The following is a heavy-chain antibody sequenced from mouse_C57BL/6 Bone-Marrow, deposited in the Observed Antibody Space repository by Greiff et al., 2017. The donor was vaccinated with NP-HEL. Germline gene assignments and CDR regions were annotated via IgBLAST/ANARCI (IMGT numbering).Heavy chain of an antibody. Sequence: EVKLVESGGGLVKPGGSLKLSCAASGFTFSSYAMSWVRQTPEKRLEWVATISDGGSYTYYPDNVKGRFTISRDNAKNNLYLQMSHLNSYDTAMYYCSIYVLRRAFYFDYWGQGTTLTVSS. V-gene: IGHV5-4*03. J-gene: IGHJ2*01. CDR1: GFTFSSYA. CDR2: ISDGGSYT. D-gene: IGHD2-4*01. CDR3: SIYVLRRAFYFDY.